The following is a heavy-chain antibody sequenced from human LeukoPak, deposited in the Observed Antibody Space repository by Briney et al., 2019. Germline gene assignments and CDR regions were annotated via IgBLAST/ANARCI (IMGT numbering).Heavy chain of an antibody. CDR2: IYTSGST. V-gene: IGHV4-61*02. CDR3: ARTMRIDHFSYYMDV. CDR1: GGSISSGSYY. D-gene: IGHD2/OR15-2a*01. Sequence: PSQTLSLTCTVSGGSISSGSYYWSWIRQPAGKGLEWIGRIYTSGSTNYNPSLKSRVTMSVDTSKNQFSLRLSSVTAADTAVYYCARTMRIDHFSYYMDVWGKGTTVTISS. J-gene: IGHJ6*03.